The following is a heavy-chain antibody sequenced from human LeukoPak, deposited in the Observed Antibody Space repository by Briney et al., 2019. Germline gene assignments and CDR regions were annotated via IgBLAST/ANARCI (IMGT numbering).Heavy chain of an antibody. CDR3: ASELFGESGY. CDR1: GFTFSSYS. D-gene: IGHD3-10*02. CDR2: ISSSSSYI. Sequence: GGSLRLSCAASGFTFSSYSMNWVRQAPGKGLEWVSSISSSSSYIYYADSVKGRFTISRDNAKNSLYLQMNSLRAEDTAVYFCASELFGESGYWGQGTLVTVSS. V-gene: IGHV3-21*04. J-gene: IGHJ4*02.